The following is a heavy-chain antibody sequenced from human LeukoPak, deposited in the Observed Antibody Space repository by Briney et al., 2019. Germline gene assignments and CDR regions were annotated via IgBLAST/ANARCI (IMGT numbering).Heavy chain of an antibody. CDR2: ISVSVGST. Sequence: PGGALRLSCAASGFTFSSYAMSGVRQAPGKGLEWVSAISVSVGSTYYADSVKGRFTISRAKSKTTLYLQMNSLRAEDTAVYYCAKDLYGSGSYYPDYWGQGTLVTVSS. D-gene: IGHD3-10*01. CDR1: GFTFSSYA. CDR3: AKDLYGSGSYYPDY. J-gene: IGHJ4*02. V-gene: IGHV3-23*01.